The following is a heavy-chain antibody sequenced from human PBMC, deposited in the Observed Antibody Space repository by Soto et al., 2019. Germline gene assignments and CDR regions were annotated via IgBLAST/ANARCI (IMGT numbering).Heavy chain of an antibody. D-gene: IGHD2-2*01. CDR2: IIPIFGTA. V-gene: IGHV1-69*13. J-gene: IGHJ6*02. CDR1: GCTFSSYA. Sequence: GASVKVSCKASGCTFSSYAISWVRQAPGQGLEWMGGIIPIFGTANYAQKFQGRVTITADESTSTAYMELSSLRSEDTAVYYCARDLRAAISSGYYGMDVWGQGTTVTVSS. CDR3: ARDLRAAISSGYYGMDV.